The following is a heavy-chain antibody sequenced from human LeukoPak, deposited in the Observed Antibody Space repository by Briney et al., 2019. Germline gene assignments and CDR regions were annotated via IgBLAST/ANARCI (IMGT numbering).Heavy chain of an antibody. Sequence: GGSLRLSCAATGFTFSTYTMNWVRQAPGKGLEWVSSLISCSTYIYYADSVKGRFTISRDNAKNSLYLQMNSQRAEDTAVYYCVRGSSGTVVRGVSWAWFDPWGQGTLVTVSS. V-gene: IGHV3-21*04. D-gene: IGHD3-10*01. CDR2: LISCSTYI. J-gene: IGHJ5*02. CDR3: VRGSSGTVVRGVSWAWFDP. CDR1: GFTFSTYT.